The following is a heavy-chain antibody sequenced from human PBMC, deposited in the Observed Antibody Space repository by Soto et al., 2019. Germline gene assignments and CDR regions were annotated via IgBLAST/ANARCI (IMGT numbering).Heavy chain of an antibody. CDR1: GFTFSSYW. J-gene: IGHJ6*02. D-gene: IGHD2-15*01. Sequence: GGSLRLSCAASGFTFSSYWMHWVRQAPGKGLVWVSRINSDGSSTSYADSVKGRFTISRDNAKNTLYLQMNSLRAEDTAVYYCARKKVTVVTLRSYYYYGMDVWGQGTTVTVSS. CDR2: INSDGSST. CDR3: ARKKVTVVTLRSYYYYGMDV. V-gene: IGHV3-74*01.